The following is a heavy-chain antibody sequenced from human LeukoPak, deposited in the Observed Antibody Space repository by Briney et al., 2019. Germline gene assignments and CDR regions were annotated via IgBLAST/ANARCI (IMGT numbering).Heavy chain of an antibody. Sequence: GASVKVSCKVSGYTLTELPMHWVRQAPGKGLEWMGGFDPEDGETIYAQKFQGRVTMTEDTSTDTAYMELSSLRSEDTAVYYCAILWAYCGGDCSHRIDYWGQGTLVTVSS. CDR3: AILWAYCGGDCSHRIDY. V-gene: IGHV1-24*01. CDR1: GYTLTELP. D-gene: IGHD2-21*02. CDR2: FDPEDGET. J-gene: IGHJ4*02.